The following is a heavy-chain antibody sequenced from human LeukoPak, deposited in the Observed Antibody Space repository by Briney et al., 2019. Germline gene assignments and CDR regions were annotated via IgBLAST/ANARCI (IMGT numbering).Heavy chain of an antibody. CDR2: LSASGGST. CDR1: GFTFSNYG. Sequence: GGTLRLSCAASGFTFSNYGMSWVRQAPGKGLEWVSILSASGGSTYYADSVKGRFTISRDNSKNTLFLQMNSLRAEDTALYYCAKDSGWYWYFDLWGRGTLVTVSS. J-gene: IGHJ2*01. V-gene: IGHV3-23*01. CDR3: AKDSGWYWYFDL. D-gene: IGHD6-19*01.